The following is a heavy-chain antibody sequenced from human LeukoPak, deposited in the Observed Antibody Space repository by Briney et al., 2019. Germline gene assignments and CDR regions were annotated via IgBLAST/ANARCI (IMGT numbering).Heavy chain of an antibody. Sequence: PGRSLRLSCAASGFTFSSYGMHWVRQAPGKGLEWVAVISYDGSNKYYADSVKGRFTISRDNSKNTLYLQMNSLRAEDTAVYYCAKDLRHVGGYYYYGMDVWGQGTTVTVSS. CDR3: AKDLRHVGGYYYYGMDV. D-gene: IGHD3-16*01. CDR1: GFTFSSYG. J-gene: IGHJ6*02. V-gene: IGHV3-30*18. CDR2: ISYDGSNK.